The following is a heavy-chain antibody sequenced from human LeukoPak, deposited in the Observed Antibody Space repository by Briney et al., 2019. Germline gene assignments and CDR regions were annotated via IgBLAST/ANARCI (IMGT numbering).Heavy chain of an antibody. CDR3: ARGYGMKIPSDFDY. CDR1: GFTFSSYS. D-gene: IGHD4-17*01. J-gene: IGHJ4*02. V-gene: IGHV4-34*01. Sequence: GSLRLSCAASGFTFSSYSMNWVRQPPGKGLEWIGEINHSGSTNYNPSLKSRVTISVDTSKNQFSLKLSSVTAADTAVYYCARGYGMKIPSDFDYWGQGTLVTVSS. CDR2: INHSGST.